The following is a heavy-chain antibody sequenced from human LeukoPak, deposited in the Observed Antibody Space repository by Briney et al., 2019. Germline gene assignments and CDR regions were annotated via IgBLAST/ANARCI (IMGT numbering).Heavy chain of an antibody. V-gene: IGHV3-64D*06. D-gene: IGHD3-22*01. Sequence: GGSLRLSCSASGFTFRSNGMHWVRQAPGKGLEYVSAISSNGGSTYYADFVKGRFTIPRDNSKNTLYLQMSSLRAEDTAVYYCAKEGPGYYDSSGYYAYFDYWGQRTLVTVSS. CDR3: AKEGPGYYDSSGYYAYFDY. J-gene: IGHJ4*02. CDR1: GFTFRSNG. CDR2: ISSNGGST.